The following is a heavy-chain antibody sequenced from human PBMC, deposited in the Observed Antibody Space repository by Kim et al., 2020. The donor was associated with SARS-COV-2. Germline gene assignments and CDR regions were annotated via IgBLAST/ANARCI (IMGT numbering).Heavy chain of an antibody. V-gene: IGHV1-24*01. CDR2: DGET. CDR3: ATDIVVVP. J-gene: IGHJ5*02. D-gene: IGHD2-2*01. Sequence: DGETIYAQKFQGRVTMTEDTSTDTAYMELSSLRSEDTAVYYCATDIVVVPWGQGTLVTVSS.